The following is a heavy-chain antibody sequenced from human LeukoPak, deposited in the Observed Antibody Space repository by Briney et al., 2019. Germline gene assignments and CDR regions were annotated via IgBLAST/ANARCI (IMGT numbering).Heavy chain of an antibody. D-gene: IGHD2-8*01. CDR3: AKEMDASYLIVLMVYAIDY. V-gene: IGHV3-23*01. CDR1: GFTFSSYA. J-gene: IGHJ4*02. Sequence: GGSLRLSCAASGFTFSSYAMSWVRQAPGKGLEWVSAISGSGGSTYYADSVKGRFTISRDNSKNTLYLQINSLRAEDTAVYYCAKEMDASYLIVLMVYAIDYWGQGTLVTVSS. CDR2: ISGSGGST.